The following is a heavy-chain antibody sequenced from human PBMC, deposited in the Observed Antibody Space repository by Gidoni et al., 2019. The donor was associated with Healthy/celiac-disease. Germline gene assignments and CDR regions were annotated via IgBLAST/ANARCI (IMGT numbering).Heavy chain of an antibody. J-gene: IGHJ4*02. CDR2: ISSSSSYI. V-gene: IGHV3-21*01. CDR3: ARSIAARPFDY. Sequence: EVQLVESGGGLVKPGGSLRLSCAASGFTFSSYSMNWVRQAPGKGLEWVSAISSSSSYIYYADSVKGRFTISRDNAKNSLYLQMNSLRAEDTAVYYCARSIAARPFDYWGQGTLVTVSS. D-gene: IGHD6-6*01. CDR1: GFTFSSYS.